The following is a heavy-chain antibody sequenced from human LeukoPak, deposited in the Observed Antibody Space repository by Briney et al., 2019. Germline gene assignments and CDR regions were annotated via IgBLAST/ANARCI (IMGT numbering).Heavy chain of an antibody. V-gene: IGHV3-30*18. CDR2: ISYDGSNK. CDR3: AKDLSSGSGWFDY. CDR1: GFTFSSYG. Sequence: SGGSLRLSCAASGFTFSSYGMHWVRQAPGKGLGWVAVISYDGSNKYYADSVKGRFTISRDNSKNTLYLQMNSLRAEDTAVYYCAKDLSSGSGWFDYWGQGTLVTVSS. J-gene: IGHJ4*02. D-gene: IGHD6-19*01.